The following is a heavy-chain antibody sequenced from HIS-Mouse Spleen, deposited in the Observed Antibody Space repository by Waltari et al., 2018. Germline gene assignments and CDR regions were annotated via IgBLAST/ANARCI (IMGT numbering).Heavy chain of an antibody. Sequence: EVQLVESGGGLVQPGRSLRLSCAASGFTFDDYAMHWVRKAPGKGRWWVSGYSWNSGSIGYADSVKGQFTNSRDNAKNSLYLQMNSLRAEDTALYYGAKLSGSGPFDYWGQGTLVTVSS. J-gene: IGHJ4*02. CDR2: YSWNSGSI. D-gene: IGHD1-26*01. CDR3: AKLSGSGPFDY. V-gene: IGHV3-9*01. CDR1: GFTFDDYA.